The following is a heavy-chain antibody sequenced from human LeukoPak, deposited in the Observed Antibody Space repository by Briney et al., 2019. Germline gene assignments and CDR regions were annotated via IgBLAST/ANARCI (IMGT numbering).Heavy chain of an antibody. CDR2: INPNSGGT. Sequence: VASVKVSCKASGYTFTVYYMHWVRQAPGQGLEWMGWINPNSGGTNYAQKFQGRVTMTRDTPISTAYMELSRLRSDDTAVYYCARDSYYYGSRYYWGQGTLVTVSS. D-gene: IGHD3-10*01. J-gene: IGHJ4*02. CDR3: ARDSYYYGSRYY. CDR1: GYTFTVYY. V-gene: IGHV1-2*02.